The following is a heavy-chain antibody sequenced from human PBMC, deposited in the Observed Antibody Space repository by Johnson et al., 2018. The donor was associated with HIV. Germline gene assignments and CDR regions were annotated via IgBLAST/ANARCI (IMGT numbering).Heavy chain of an antibody. CDR1: GFTFSSYA. CDR2: INWNGGRA. J-gene: IGHJ3*02. Sequence: VQLVESGGGVVQPGRSLRLSCAASGFTFSSYAMNWVRQAPGKGLEWVSGINWNGGRADYADSVKGRFTISRDNAKNSLYLEMNSLRAEDTAVYYCAKAYSAVVGDAFDIWGQGTMVTVSS. D-gene: IGHD3-22*01. CDR3: AKAYSAVVGDAFDI. V-gene: IGHV3-20*04.